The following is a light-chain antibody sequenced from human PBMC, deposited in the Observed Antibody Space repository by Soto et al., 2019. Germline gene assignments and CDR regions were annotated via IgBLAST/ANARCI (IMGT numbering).Light chain of an antibody. Sequence: QSALTQPASVSGSPGQSITISCTGTSSDVGGYNYVSWYQQHPGKAPKLMIYEVSNRPSGVSNRFSGSKSGNTASLTISGLQADDDADYYCSSYTSRSTLVFGTGTKLTVL. V-gene: IGLV2-14*01. CDR1: SSDVGGYNY. J-gene: IGLJ1*01. CDR3: SSYTSRSTLV. CDR2: EVS.